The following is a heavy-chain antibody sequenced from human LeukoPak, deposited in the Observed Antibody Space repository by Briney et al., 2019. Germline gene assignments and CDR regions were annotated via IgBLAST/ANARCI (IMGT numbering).Heavy chain of an antibody. CDR2: INHSGST. Sequence: PSETLSLTCAVYGGSFSGYYWSWIRQPPGKGLEWIGEINHSGSTNYNPSLKSRVTISVDTSKNQFSLKLSSVTAADTAVYYCRYDYVWGSPTGAVDYWGQGTLVTVSS. CDR3: RYDYVWGSPTGAVDY. D-gene: IGHD3-16*01. V-gene: IGHV4-34*01. J-gene: IGHJ4*02. CDR1: GGSFSGYY.